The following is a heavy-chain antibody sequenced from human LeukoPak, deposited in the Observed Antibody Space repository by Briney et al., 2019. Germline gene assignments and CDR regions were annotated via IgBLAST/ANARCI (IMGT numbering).Heavy chain of an antibody. CDR1: GGSLTDAAYSGSYY. Sequence: SETLSLTCSVSGGSLTDAAYSGSYYWGWVRQPPGKGLEWIGCVYYSGSTNYNPSLKSRVTISVDTSKTQLSLHLSSVAAADTAVYYFSKHNSPKCSLDAFNIWGLGTMVTVSS. D-gene: IGHD2-8*01. J-gene: IGHJ3*02. V-gene: IGHV4-39*01. CDR3: SKHNSPKCSLDAFNI. CDR2: VYYSGST.